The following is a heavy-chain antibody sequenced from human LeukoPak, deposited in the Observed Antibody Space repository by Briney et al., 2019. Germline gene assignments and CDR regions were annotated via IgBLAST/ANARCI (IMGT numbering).Heavy chain of an antibody. CDR3: ARFKGSGSYDY. CDR1: GGSISSGGYS. CDR2: IYYSGST. V-gene: IGHV4-30-4*07. Sequence: SETLSLTCAVSGGSISSGGYSWSWIRQPPGKGLEWIGYIYYSGSTYYNPSLKSRVTISVDTSKNQFSLKLSSVTAADTAVYYCARFKGSGSYDYWGQGTLVTVSS. J-gene: IGHJ4*02. D-gene: IGHD3-10*01.